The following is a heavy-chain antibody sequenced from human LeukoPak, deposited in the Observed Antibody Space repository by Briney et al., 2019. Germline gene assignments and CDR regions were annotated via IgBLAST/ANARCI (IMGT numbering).Heavy chain of an antibody. J-gene: IGHJ4*02. CDR2: INPIGGST. D-gene: IGHD3-10*01. CDR1: GYTFTSYS. V-gene: IGHV1-46*01. Sequence: ASVKVSCKASGYTFTSYSIHWVRQAPGQGLEWMGIINPIGGSTSYAQIFQGRVTMTRDTSTSTVYVELSSLRSEDTAVYYCATNYYGSGTYYSPLLFSFDYWGQGTLVTVSS. CDR3: ATNYYGSGTYYSPLLFSFDY.